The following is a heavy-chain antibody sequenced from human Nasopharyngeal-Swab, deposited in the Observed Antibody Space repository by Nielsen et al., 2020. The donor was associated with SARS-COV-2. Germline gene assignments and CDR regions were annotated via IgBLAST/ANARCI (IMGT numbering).Heavy chain of an antibody. Sequence: ASAKVSCKASGYTFTSYGSIWVRHDPAQGLDWMGWISAYNGNTNYAQKLQGRVTMITDTSTSTAYMELRSLRSDDTDVYYCARDTPNYYDSSGYYPWGQGTLVTVSS. V-gene: IGHV1-18*04. J-gene: IGHJ5*02. CDR1: GYTFTSYG. D-gene: IGHD3-22*01. CDR3: ARDTPNYYDSSGYYP. CDR2: ISAYNGNT.